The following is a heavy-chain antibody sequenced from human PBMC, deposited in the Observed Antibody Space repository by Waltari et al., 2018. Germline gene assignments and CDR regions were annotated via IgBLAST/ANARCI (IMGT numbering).Heavy chain of an antibody. J-gene: IGHJ4*02. V-gene: IGHV4-4*07. CDR2: IYTRWST. CDR1: GGSISSYY. Sequence: QVQLQESGPGLVKPSETLSLTCTVSGGSISSYYWSWIRQPAGKGLEWIGRIYTRWSTNDNPSLKSRVTRSVDKSKNQFSLKLSSVTAADTAVYYCARDSYRIAVAGTPYYFDYWGQVTLVTVSS. D-gene: IGHD6-19*01. CDR3: ARDSYRIAVAGTPYYFDY.